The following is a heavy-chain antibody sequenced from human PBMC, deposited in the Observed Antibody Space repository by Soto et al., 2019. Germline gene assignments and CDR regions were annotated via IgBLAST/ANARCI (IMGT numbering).Heavy chain of an antibody. CDR3: GKSFCGSSSCSRGYFDY. D-gene: IGHD2-2*01. CDR1: GFTFSSYA. J-gene: IGHJ4*02. V-gene: IGHV3-23*01. Sequence: EVQLLESGGGLVQPGGSLRLSCAASGFTFSSYAMTWVRQAPGKGLEWVSSITNSGGATYYADSVKGRFTISRDNSRNTLDLQMNSLSDEDTAIYYCGKSFCGSSSCSRGYFDYWCQGTLVTVSP. CDR2: ITNSGGAT.